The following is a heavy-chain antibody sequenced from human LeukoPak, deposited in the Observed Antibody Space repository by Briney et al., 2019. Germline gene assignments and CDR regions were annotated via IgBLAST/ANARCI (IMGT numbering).Heavy chain of an antibody. CDR1: GGSISSGGYY. J-gene: IGHJ3*02. V-gene: IGHV4-30-2*01. Sequence: SQTLSLTCTVSGGSISSGGYYWSWIRQPPGKGLEWIGYIYHSGSTYYNPSLKSRVTISVDRSKNQFSLKLSSVTAADTAVYYCVVQPIVPAAPDAFDIWGQGTMVTVSS. CDR2: IYHSGST. D-gene: IGHD2-2*01. CDR3: VVQPIVPAAPDAFDI.